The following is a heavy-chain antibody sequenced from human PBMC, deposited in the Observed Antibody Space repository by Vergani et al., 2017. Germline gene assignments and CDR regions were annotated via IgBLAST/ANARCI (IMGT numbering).Heavy chain of an antibody. J-gene: IGHJ6*02. CDR3: AKGMTYSSSWPYYYYGMDV. Sequence: EVQLVETGGGLIQPGGSLRLSCAASGFTFDDYTMHWVRQAPGKGLEWVSLISWDGGSTYYADSVKGRFTISRDNSKNSLYLQMNSLRTEDTALYYCAKGMTYSSSWPYYYYGMDVWGQGTTVTVSS. D-gene: IGHD6-13*01. CDR1: GFTFDDYT. CDR2: ISWDGGST. V-gene: IGHV3-43*01.